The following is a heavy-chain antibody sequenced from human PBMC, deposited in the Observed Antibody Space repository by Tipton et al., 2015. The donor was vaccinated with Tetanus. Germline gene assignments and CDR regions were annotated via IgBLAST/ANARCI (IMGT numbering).Heavy chain of an antibody. CDR3: AKSEARLGTSSSLD. Sequence: GSLRLSCAASGFTFSSYPMAWVRQAPGKGLEWVSGIAGSVGSTYYADSVRGRFTVSRDNSQNILYLQMNSLRADDTAVYFCAKSEARLGTSSSLDWGQGTLVTVSS. D-gene: IGHD6-6*01. CDR1: GFTFSSYP. J-gene: IGHJ4*02. CDR2: IAGSVGST. V-gene: IGHV3-23*01.